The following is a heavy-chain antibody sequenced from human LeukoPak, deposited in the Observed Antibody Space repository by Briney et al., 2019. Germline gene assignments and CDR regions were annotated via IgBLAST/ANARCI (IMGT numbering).Heavy chain of an antibody. CDR2: ISWNSGSI. V-gene: IGHV3-9*01. CDR3: ARGDSSSLLVNDAFDF. D-gene: IGHD6-13*01. CDR1: GFTFDDYA. J-gene: IGHJ3*01. Sequence: GRSLRLSCAASGFTFDDYAMHWVRQAPGKGLEWVSGISWNSGSIGYADSVKGRFTISRDNAKNSLSLQLSSLRGEDTALYYCARGDSSSLLVNDAFDFWGQGTMVTVSS.